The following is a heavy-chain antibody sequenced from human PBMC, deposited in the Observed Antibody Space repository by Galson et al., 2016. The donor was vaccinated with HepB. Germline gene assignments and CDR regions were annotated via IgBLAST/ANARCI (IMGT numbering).Heavy chain of an antibody. D-gene: IGHD4-23*01. V-gene: IGHV5-51*01. J-gene: IGHJ3*02. CDR1: GYSFTTYW. CDR3: ARRAQKPSTVVMAYYFDI. Sequence: QSGAEVKKPGESLKISCKGSGYSFTTYWLGWVRQMPGQGLEWMGTIYPGDSDTKYSPSSQGPVTISADKSNNTAFLQWSSLKASDTAIYYCARRAQKPSTVVMAYYFDIWGQGTTVTVSS. CDR2: IYPGDSDT.